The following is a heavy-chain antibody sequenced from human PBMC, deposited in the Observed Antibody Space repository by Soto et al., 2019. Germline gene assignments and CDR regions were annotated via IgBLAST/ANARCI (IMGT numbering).Heavy chain of an antibody. Sequence: QVQVVESGGGVVQPGRSLRLSCAASGFAFSAHAMQWVRQAPGRGLEWVGVISNDGSNKYYADSVKGRFTISRDNSKNTVSLQMNSLRDADTAVYYCAKTYLAGVGGDVWGQGTLVIVSS. CDR1: GFAFSAHA. J-gene: IGHJ4*02. D-gene: IGHD3-16*01. CDR3: AKTYLAGVGGDV. CDR2: ISNDGSNK. V-gene: IGHV3-30*04.